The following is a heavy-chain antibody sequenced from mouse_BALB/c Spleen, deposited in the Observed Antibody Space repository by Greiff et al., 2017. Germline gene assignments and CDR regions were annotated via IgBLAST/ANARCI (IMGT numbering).Heavy chain of an antibody. CDR1: GYTFTSYW. V-gene: IGHV1-69*02. CDR3: TKGGNFFAY. D-gene: IGHD2-1*01. CDR2: IYPSDSYT. J-gene: IGHJ3*01. Sequence: VQLQQPGAELVRPGASVKLSCKASGYTFTSYWINWVKQRPGQGLEWIGNIYPSDSYTNYNQKFKDKATLTVDKSSSTAYMQLSSPTSEDSAVYYCTKGGNFFAYWGQGTLVTVSA.